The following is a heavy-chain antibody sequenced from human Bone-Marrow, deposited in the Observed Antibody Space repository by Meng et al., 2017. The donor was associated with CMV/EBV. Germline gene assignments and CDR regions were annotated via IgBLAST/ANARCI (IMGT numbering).Heavy chain of an antibody. CDR2: ISYDGSNK. D-gene: IGHD6-19*01. Sequence: GGSLRLSCAASGFTFSSYAMHWVRQAPGKGLEWVAVISYDGSNKYYADSVKGRFTISRDNSKNTLYLQMNSLRAEDTAVYYCARALQAYPTGYSSGWYPGYWGQGTLVTVSS. J-gene: IGHJ4*02. CDR1: GFTFSSYA. CDR3: ARALQAYPTGYSSGWYPGY. V-gene: IGHV3-30*04.